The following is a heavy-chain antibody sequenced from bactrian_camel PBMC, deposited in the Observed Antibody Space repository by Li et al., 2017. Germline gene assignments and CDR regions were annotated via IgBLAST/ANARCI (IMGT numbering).Heavy chain of an antibody. J-gene: IGHJ6*01. Sequence: HVQLVESGGDSVQAGGSLRLSCAASGDISSRYRMAWFRQASGKEREGVAAIFDDGSAMYGNSVKGRFIISRDNNKHILYPQMNSLKSEDTAMYYCAAQQGICPYWVPPASVFGSWGQGTQVTVS. CDR2: IFDDGSA. V-gene: IGHV3S53*01. D-gene: IGHD1*01. CDR1: GDISSRYR. CDR3: AAQQGICPYWVPPASVFGS.